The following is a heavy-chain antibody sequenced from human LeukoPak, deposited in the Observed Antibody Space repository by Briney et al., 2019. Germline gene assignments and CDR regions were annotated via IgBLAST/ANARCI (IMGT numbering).Heavy chain of an antibody. CDR3: AKDSGTVVTYYFDY. D-gene: IGHD4-23*01. CDR2: ISYDGSNK. V-gene: IGHV3-30*18. Sequence: GGSLRLSCAASGITFSTYGMHWVRQAPGKGLEWVAVISYDGSNKYYADSVKGRFTISRDNSKNTLYLQMNSLRAEDTAVYYCAKDSGTVVTYYFDYWGQGTLVTVSS. CDR1: GITFSTYG. J-gene: IGHJ4*02.